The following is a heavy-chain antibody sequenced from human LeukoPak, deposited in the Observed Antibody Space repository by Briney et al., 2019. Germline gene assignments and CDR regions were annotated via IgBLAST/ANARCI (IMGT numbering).Heavy chain of an antibody. J-gene: IGHJ5*02. D-gene: IGHD3-10*01. CDR2: ISSSSSYI. CDR1: GFTFSSYS. V-gene: IGHV3-21*01. Sequence: KPGGSLRLSCAASGFTFSSYSMNWVRQAPGKGLEWVSSISSSSSYIYYADSVEGRFTISRDNAKNSLYLQMNSLRAEDTAVYYCARDPVFFAETSVRGIIDDLLSWGQGTLVTVSS. CDR3: ARDPVFFAETSVRGIIDDLLS.